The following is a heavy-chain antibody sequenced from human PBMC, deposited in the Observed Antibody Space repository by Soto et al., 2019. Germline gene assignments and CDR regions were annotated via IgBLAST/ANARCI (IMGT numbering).Heavy chain of an antibody. D-gene: IGHD5-18*01. J-gene: IGHJ6*02. Sequence: QVQLVQSGAEVKKPGASVKVSCKASGYTFTSYDIDWVRQATGQGHEWMGWMNPNSGNTGYAQKFQGRVTMTRNTSISTAYMELSSLRSEDTAVYYCARVPGYSYGYYYYGMDVWGQGTTVTVSS. CDR3: ARVPGYSYGYYYYGMDV. CDR1: GYTFTSYD. CDR2: MNPNSGNT. V-gene: IGHV1-8*01.